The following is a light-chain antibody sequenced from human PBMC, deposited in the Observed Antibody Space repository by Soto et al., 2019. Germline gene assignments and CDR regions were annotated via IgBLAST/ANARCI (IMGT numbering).Light chain of an antibody. J-gene: IGKJ3*01. CDR2: GAS. CDR3: QKYNNWPRT. Sequence: EIVMTQSPATLSVSPGERATLSCRASQSVNTNVAWYQQEPGQAPRLLIYGASTRATGIPARFSGSVSGTEFALTISSLQSEDFEVYYCQKYNNWPRTFGPGTRWIS. CDR1: QSVNTN. V-gene: IGKV3D-15*01.